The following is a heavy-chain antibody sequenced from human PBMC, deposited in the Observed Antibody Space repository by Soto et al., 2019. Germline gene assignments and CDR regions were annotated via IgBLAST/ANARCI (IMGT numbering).Heavy chain of an antibody. CDR1: GFTFSSYA. CDR2: ISGSGGST. D-gene: IGHD4-17*01. CDR3: AKNRADYGTFDY. Sequence: EVQLLESGGGLVQPGGSLRLSCAASGFTFSSYAMSWVRQAPGKGLEWVSAISGSGGSTYYADSVKGRFTISRDNSKNPLYLQMNSLRAEDTAVYYCAKNRADYGTFDYWGKGTLVTVSS. V-gene: IGHV3-23*01. J-gene: IGHJ4*02.